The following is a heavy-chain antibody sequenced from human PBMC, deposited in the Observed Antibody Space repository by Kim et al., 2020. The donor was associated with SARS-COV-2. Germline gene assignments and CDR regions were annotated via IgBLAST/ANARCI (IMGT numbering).Heavy chain of an antibody. CDR2: ISWDGGST. Sequence: GGSLRLSCAASGFTFDDYAMHWVRQAPGKGLEWVSLISWDGGSTYYADSVKGRFTISRDNSKNSLYLQMNSLRAEDTALYYCAKDSSLTCSSTSCYLDYWGQGTLVTVAS. D-gene: IGHD2-2*01. CDR1: GFTFDDYA. CDR3: AKDSSLTCSSTSCYLDY. J-gene: IGHJ4*02. V-gene: IGHV3-43D*03.